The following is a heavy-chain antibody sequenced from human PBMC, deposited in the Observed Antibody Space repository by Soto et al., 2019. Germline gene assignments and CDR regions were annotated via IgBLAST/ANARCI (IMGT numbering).Heavy chain of an antibody. J-gene: IGHJ4*02. D-gene: IGHD1-1*01. CDR1: GFIFSTYS. V-gene: IGHV3-48*01. CDR3: ARSRYNDY. CDR2: ISSSGSSI. Sequence: EVHLVESGGDLVQPGGSLRLSCAASGFIFSTYSMNWVRQAPGKGLEWISYISSSGSSISYTDSVKGRFTISRHNAKNSMYLQMNSLGAEDTALYYCARSRYNDYWGQGTLVTVSS.